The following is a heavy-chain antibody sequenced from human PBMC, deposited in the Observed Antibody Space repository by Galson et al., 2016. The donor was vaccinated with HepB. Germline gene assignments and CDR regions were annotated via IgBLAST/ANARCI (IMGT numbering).Heavy chain of an antibody. V-gene: IGHV3-74*01. CDR3: AKNGVYSSLSGWYFDL. Sequence: SLRLSCAASGFTFSSHWMHWVRQAPGKGLVWVSRISKDGNDAVYADSVKGRFSISRDDAKNTLFLQMNSLRAEDTAVYYCAKNGVYSSLSGWYFDLWGRGTLVTVSS. J-gene: IGHJ2*01. CDR2: ISKDGNDA. D-gene: IGHD6-6*01. CDR1: GFTFSSHW.